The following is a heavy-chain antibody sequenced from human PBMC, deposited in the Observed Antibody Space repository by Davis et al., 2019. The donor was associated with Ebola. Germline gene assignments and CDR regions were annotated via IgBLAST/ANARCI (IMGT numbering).Heavy chain of an antibody. J-gene: IGHJ6*02. CDR3: ASPVFSELPRSYYYYGMDV. CDR2: LHPGADNT. V-gene: IGHV1-46*01. CDR1: GYSFTSYY. D-gene: IGHD1-26*01. Sequence: ASVKVSCKASGYSFTSYYMHWLRQAPGQGPEWMGTLHPGADNTVNAQKFQGRVTITRDTSASTAYMELSSLRSEDTAVYYCASPVFSELPRSYYYYGMDVWGQGTTVAVSS.